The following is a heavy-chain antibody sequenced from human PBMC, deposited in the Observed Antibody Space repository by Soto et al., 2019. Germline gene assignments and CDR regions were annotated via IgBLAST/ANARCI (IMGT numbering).Heavy chain of an antibody. CDR1: GFTFRGYW. Sequence: QPGGSLRLSCAASGFTFRGYWMSWVRQTPGKGLEWVASIKQDGSEKFFVDSVKGRFAISRDNTKNSLYLQMNSLRAEDTAVYYCTLESYNSDWFIFWGHGTLVTVSS. CDR3: TLESYNSDWFIF. CDR2: IKQDGSEK. V-gene: IGHV3-7*01. J-gene: IGHJ1*01. D-gene: IGHD6-19*01.